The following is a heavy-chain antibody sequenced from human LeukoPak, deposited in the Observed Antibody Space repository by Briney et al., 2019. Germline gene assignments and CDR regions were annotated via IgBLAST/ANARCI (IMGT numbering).Heavy chain of an antibody. CDR2: VTWNSGSI. J-gene: IGHJ4*02. Sequence: PGGSLRLSCAASGFTFDDYAMHWVRQAPGKSLEWVSGVTWNSGSIDYADTVKGRFTISRDNAKNSLYLQMNSLRVEDTAFYYCARDLAYSRLDYWGQGMLVTVSS. CDR3: ARDLAYSRLDY. V-gene: IGHV3-9*01. CDR1: GFTFDDYA. D-gene: IGHD5-18*01.